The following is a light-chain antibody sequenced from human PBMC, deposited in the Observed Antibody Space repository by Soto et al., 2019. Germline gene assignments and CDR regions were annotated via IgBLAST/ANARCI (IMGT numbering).Light chain of an antibody. V-gene: IGLV2-8*01. J-gene: IGLJ1*01. CDR2: EVT. CDR3: SSYAATNNYV. Sequence: QSALTQPPSASGSPGQSVTISCTGTSSDVGGYNFVSWYRRYPGKAPQLIIYEVTKRPSGFPDRFSGSKSGNTASLTVSGLQAEDEADYYCSSYAATNNYVFGSGTKLTVL. CDR1: SSDVGGYNF.